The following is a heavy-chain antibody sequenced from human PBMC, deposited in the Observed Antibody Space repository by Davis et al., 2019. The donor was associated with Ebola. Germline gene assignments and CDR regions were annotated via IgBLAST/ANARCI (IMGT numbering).Heavy chain of an antibody. Sequence: ESLKISCAASGFTFSSYAMSWVRQPPGKGLEWLGEINHSGSTNYNPSLKSRVTISVDTSKNQFSLKLSSVTAADTAVYYCARENTAMVVPLGYGMDVWGQGTTVTVSS. V-gene: IGHV4-34*01. CDR1: GFTFSSYA. CDR2: INHSGST. CDR3: ARENTAMVVPLGYGMDV. J-gene: IGHJ6*02. D-gene: IGHD5-18*01.